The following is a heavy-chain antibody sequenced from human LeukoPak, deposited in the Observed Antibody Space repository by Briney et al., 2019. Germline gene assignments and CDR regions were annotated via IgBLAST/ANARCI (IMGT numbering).Heavy chain of an antibody. CDR1: GGSISSYY. CDR2: IYYSGNT. V-gene: IGHV4-59*01. Sequence: SETLSLTCTVSGGSISSYYWSWIRQPPGKGLEWIGYIYYSGNTDYNPSLKSRVTMSVDTSRNQFSLRLTSVTAADTAVYYCARAGPRRDGYNVDYWGQGTLVTVSS. CDR3: ARAGPRRDGYNVDY. J-gene: IGHJ4*02. D-gene: IGHD5-24*01.